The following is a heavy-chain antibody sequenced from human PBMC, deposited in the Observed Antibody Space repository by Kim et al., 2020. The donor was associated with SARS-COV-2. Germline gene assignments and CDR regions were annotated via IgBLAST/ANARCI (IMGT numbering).Heavy chain of an antibody. D-gene: IGHD6-25*01. V-gene: IGHV1-18*01. J-gene: IGHJ6*02. Sequence: ASVKVSCKASGYSITSNGISWVRQAPGQGLEWMGWSSPYNDNTKYAQNLQDKVTMTTDTSTSTAYMELRSLRSDDTAVYYCARGRSADVWGQGTTVTVSS. CDR3: ARGRSADV. CDR2: SSPYNDNT. CDR1: GYSITSNG.